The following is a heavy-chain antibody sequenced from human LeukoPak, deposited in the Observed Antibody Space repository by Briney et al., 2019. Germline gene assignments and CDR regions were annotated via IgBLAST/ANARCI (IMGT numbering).Heavy chain of an antibody. CDR2: MNPNSGNT. Sequence: ASVKVSCKASGYTFTNYDINWVRQATGQGLEWMGWMNPNSGNTGYAQKSQGRVTMTRNTSISTAYMELSSLRSEDTAVYYCARAGDDSSGYYIAWGQGTLVTVSS. V-gene: IGHV1-8*01. CDR3: ARAGDDSSGYYIA. CDR1: GYTFTNYD. J-gene: IGHJ5*02. D-gene: IGHD3-22*01.